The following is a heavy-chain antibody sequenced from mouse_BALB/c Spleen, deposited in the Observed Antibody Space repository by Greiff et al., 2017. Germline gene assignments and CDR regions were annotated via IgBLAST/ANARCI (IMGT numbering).Heavy chain of an antibody. D-gene: IGHD2-10*02. Sequence: QVQLQQSGAELMKPGASVKISCKATGYTFSSYWIEWVKQRPGHGLEWIGEILPGSGSTNYNEKFKGKATFTADTSSNTAYMQLSSLTSEDSAAYYCARKYGNHAMDYWGQGTSVTVSS. J-gene: IGHJ4*01. CDR1: GYTFSSYW. CDR2: ILPGSGST. V-gene: IGHV1-9*01. CDR3: ARKYGNHAMDY.